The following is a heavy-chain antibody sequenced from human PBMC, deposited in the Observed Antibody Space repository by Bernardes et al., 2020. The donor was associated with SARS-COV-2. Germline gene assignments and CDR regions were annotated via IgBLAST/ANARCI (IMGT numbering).Heavy chain of an antibody. CDR1: GFTFRNYG. CDR3: ARGADVYDSNGPGTDY. D-gene: IGHD3-22*01. CDR2: IWYDGSDE. J-gene: IGHJ4*02. V-gene: IGHV3-33*01. Sequence: GGSLRLSCAASGFTFRNYGMHWVRQPPGKGLEWVAVIWYDGSDEYYADSVKGRFTISRDNSKNTLYLQIHSLRAEDTAVYYCARGADVYDSNGPGTDYWGQGTLVTVSS.